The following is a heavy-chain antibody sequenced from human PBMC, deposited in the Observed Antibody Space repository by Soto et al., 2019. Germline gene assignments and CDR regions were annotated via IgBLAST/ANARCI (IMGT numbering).Heavy chain of an antibody. CDR3: ARGFGQLERGGANEGGYYFDY. V-gene: IGHV4-34*01. D-gene: IGHD1-1*01. CDR1: GGSFSGYY. J-gene: IGHJ4*02. Sequence: SETLSLTCAVYGGSFSGYYWSWIRQPPGKGLEWIGEINHSGSTNYNPSLKSRVTISVDTSKNQFSLKLSSVTAADPAVYYCARGFGQLERGGANEGGYYFDYWGQGPLVPVSP. CDR2: INHSGST.